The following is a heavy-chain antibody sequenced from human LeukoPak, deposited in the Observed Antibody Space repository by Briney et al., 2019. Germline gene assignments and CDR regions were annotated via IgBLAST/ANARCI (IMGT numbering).Heavy chain of an antibody. D-gene: IGHD6-19*01. CDR3: ARGQQWLAPEYFQH. CDR1: GYTFTGYY. Sequence: ASVKVSCKASGYTFTGYYMHWVRQAPGQGLEWMGWINPNSGGTNYAQKFQGRVTMTRDTSISTAYMELSRLRSDDTAVYYCARGQQWLAPEYFQHWGQGTLVTVSS. CDR2: INPNSGGT. V-gene: IGHV1-2*02. J-gene: IGHJ1*01.